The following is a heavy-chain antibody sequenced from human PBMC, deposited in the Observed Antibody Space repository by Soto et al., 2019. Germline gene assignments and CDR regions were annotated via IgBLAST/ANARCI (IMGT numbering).Heavy chain of an antibody. V-gene: IGHV3-30*18. D-gene: IGHD3-3*01. CDR1: GFTFSSYG. CDR2: IAYDGSNK. CDR3: AKVGVEWVSYYYYSYGMDV. Sequence: QVQLVESGGGVVQPGRSLRLSCAASGFTFSSYGMHWVRQAPGKGLEWVAVIAYDGSNKYYADSVKGRFTISRDNSKNTLYLQMNSLRAEDTAVYYCAKVGVEWVSYYYYSYGMDVWGQGTTVTVSS. J-gene: IGHJ6*02.